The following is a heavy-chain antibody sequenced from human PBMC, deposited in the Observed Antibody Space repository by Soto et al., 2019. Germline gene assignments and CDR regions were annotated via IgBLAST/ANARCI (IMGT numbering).Heavy chain of an antibody. D-gene: IGHD1-7*01. CDR1: GFTFSSYS. V-gene: IGHV3-21*01. CDR3: ARLLVLQLGMDV. Sequence: PGGALRLSCAASGFTFSSYSMNWVRQAPGKGLEWVSSISSSSSYIYYADSVKGRFTISRDNAKNSLYLQMNSLRAEDTAVYYCARLLVLQLGMDVWGKGTTVTVSS. J-gene: IGHJ6*03. CDR2: ISSSSSYI.